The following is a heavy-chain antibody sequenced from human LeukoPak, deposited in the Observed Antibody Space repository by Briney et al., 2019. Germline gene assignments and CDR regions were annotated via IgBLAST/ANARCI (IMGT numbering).Heavy chain of an antibody. V-gene: IGHV3-23*01. CDR3: AKGSPGWPYYFDH. D-gene: IGHD2-15*01. J-gene: IGHJ4*02. Sequence: GGSLRLSCAASGFTFNNFAVSWVRQAPGKGLEWVSAIGSGGESTYYADSVKGRFTISRDNSRNTVYLQMSSLRAEDTAVYYCAKGSPGWPYYFDHRGQGSLVSVSS. CDR2: IGSGGEST. CDR1: GFTFNNFA.